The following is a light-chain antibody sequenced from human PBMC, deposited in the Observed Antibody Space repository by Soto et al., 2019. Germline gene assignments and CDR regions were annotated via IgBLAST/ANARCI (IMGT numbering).Light chain of an antibody. V-gene: IGKV1-39*01. Sequence: DIHITHSPSSLSSSVLYRFTVTCQSSHYISNYLNWYQQKPGKAPKLLIYAASSLQSGVPSRFSGGGSGTDFTLTITNLQPEDFATYYCHQSYSAPQTFGQGTKVDTK. J-gene: IGKJ1*01. CDR3: HQSYSAPQT. CDR2: AAS. CDR1: HYISNY.